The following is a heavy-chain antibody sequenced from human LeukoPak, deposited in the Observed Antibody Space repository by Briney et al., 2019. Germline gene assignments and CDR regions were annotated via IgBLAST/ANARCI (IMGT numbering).Heavy chain of an antibody. CDR2: IWYDGSNK. D-gene: IGHD3-22*01. Sequence: PGRSLRLSCAASGFTFSSYGMHWVRQAPGKGLEWVAVIWYDGSNKYYADSVKGRFTISRDNSKNTLYLQMNSLRAEDTAVYYCARDGTYYYDSSGYRNLDYWGLGTLVTVSS. J-gene: IGHJ4*02. CDR3: ARDGTYYYDSSGYRNLDY. CDR1: GFTFSSYG. V-gene: IGHV3-33*01.